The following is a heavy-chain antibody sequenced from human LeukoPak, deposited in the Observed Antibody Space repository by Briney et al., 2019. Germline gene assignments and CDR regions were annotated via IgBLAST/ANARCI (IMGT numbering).Heavy chain of an antibody. CDR3: ARVPTRTAARPGFDY. J-gene: IGHJ4*02. Sequence: AASVKVSCKASGYTFTSYGISWVRQAPGQGLEWMGWISAYNGNTNYAQKLQGRVTMTTDTSTSTAYMELRSLRSDDTAVYYFARVPTRTAARPGFDYWGQGTLVTVSS. CDR1: GYTFTSYG. V-gene: IGHV1-18*01. CDR2: ISAYNGNT. D-gene: IGHD6-13*01.